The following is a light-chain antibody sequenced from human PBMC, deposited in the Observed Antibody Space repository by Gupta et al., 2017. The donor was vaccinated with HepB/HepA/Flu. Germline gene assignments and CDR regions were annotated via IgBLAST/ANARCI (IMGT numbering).Light chain of an antibody. J-gene: IGKJ2*01. Sequence: EVVSTQSPATLSLSLGERATLSCMASHSISNYLAWYHQKPGQAPRVLIYQGSNRATFIKAMFPNSGDRTALTMSMISLETIDPAVYSTQQWSNWEQESTLGQGTKVEIK. V-gene: IGKV3-11*01. CDR1: HSISNY. CDR2: QGS. CDR3: QQWSNWEQEST.